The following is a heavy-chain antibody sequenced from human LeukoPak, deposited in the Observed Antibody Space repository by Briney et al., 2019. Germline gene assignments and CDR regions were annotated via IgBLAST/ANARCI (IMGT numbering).Heavy chain of an antibody. CDR2: INPSGGST. J-gene: IGHJ5*02. CDR1: GYTFTSYY. CDR3: ARGVVNCSGGSCCGGNWFDP. D-gene: IGHD2-15*01. Sequence: GASVKVSCKASGYTFTSYYMHWVRQAPGQGLEWMGIINPSGGSTSYAQKFQGRVTMTRDTSTSTVYMELSSLRSEDTAVYYCARGVVNCSGGSCCGGNWFDPWGQGTLVTVSS. V-gene: IGHV1-46*01.